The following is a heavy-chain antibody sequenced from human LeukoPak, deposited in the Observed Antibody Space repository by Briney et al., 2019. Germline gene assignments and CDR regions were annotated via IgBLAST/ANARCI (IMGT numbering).Heavy chain of an antibody. CDR3: ARDQYYNSGSPALRY. Sequence: ASVKVSCKVSGYTLTELFMHWVRQAPGKGLEWMGGFDPEDGETIYAQKFQGWVTLTRDTSISTAYMELTSLKSDDTAVYYCARDQYYNSGSPALRYWGQGTLVTVSS. D-gene: IGHD3-10*01. CDR2: FDPEDGET. J-gene: IGHJ4*02. CDR1: GYTLTELF. V-gene: IGHV1-24*01.